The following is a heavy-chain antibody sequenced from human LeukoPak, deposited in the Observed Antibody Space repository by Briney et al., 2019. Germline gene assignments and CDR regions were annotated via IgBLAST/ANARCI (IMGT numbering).Heavy chain of an antibody. J-gene: IGHJ6*03. D-gene: IGHD3-10*01. CDR3: ARGVTFMVRGVITTYYYYYMDV. V-gene: IGHV4-59*12. Sequence: PSETLSLTCTVSGGSISSYYWSWIRQPPGKGLEWIGYIYDSGSTNYNPSLKSRVTISVDTSKNQFSLKLSSVTAADTAVYYCARGVTFMVRGVITTYYYYYMDVWGKGTTVTVSS. CDR2: IYDSGST. CDR1: GGSISSYY.